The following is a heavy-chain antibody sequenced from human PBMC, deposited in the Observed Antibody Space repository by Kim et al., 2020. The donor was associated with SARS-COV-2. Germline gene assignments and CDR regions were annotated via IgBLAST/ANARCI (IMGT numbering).Heavy chain of an antibody. CDR1: GFTFSSYD. V-gene: IGHV3-33*05. D-gene: IGHD1-26*01. Sequence: GGSLRLSCAASGFTFSSYDMHWVRQAPGKGLEWVAVISYDGSNKYYADSVKGRFTISRDNSKNTLYLQMNSLRAEDTAVYYCTANWDGGDYWGQGTLVTVSS. CDR2: ISYDGSNK. CDR3: TANWDGGDY. J-gene: IGHJ4*02.